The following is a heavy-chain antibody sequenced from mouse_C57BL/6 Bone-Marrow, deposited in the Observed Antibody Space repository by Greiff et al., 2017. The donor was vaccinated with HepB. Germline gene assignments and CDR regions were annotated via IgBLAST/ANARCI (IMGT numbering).Heavy chain of an antibody. D-gene: IGHD3-2*02. CDR1: GFTFSSYA. J-gene: IGHJ4*01. CDR3: TRDLELRPDYYAMDY. CDR2: ISSGGDYI. Sequence: EVKLVESGEGLVKPGGSLKLSCAASGFTFSSYALSWVRQTPEKRLEWVAYISSGGDYIYYADTVKGRFTISRDNARNTLYLQMSSLKSEDTAMYYCTRDLELRPDYYAMDYWGQGTSVTVSS. V-gene: IGHV5-9-1*02.